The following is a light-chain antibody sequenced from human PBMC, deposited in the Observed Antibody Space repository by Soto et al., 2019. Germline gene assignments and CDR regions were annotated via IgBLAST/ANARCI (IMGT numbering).Light chain of an antibody. J-gene: IGLJ2*01. CDR3: QVWDSSSDHDVV. CDR1: NIGSKS. CDR2: YDS. V-gene: IGLV3-21*04. Sequence: SYELTQPPSVSVAPGKTARITCGGKNIGSKSVHWYQQKPGQAPVLVIYYDSDRPSGIPERFSGSNSGNTATLTISRVEAGDEADYYCQVWDSSSDHDVVFGGGTKLTVL.